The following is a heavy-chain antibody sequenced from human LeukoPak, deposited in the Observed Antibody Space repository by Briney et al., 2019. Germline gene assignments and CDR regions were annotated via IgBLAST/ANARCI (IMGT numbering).Heavy chain of an antibody. V-gene: IGHV3-30-3*01. J-gene: IGHJ6*02. D-gene: IGHD3-22*01. CDR1: QFTFNIYP. Sequence: PGRSLRLSCAASQFTFNIYPMHWVRQAPGKGLEWVATIAYDGTNIFYADSVRGRFTISRDNSKSALFLEMNSLRGEDTAVYYCAREPYDISGYGMDVWGQGTMVTVSS. CDR2: IAYDGTNI. CDR3: AREPYDISGYGMDV.